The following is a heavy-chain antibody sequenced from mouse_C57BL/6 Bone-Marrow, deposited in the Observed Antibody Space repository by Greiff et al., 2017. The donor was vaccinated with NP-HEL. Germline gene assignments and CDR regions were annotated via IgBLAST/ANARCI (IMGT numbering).Heavy chain of an antibody. D-gene: IGHD1-1*01. J-gene: IGHJ4*01. CDR1: GFSLTSYG. V-gene: IGHV2-9*01. CDR3: AKHFYYYGSRYAMDY. Sequence: QVQLQQSGPGLVAPSQSLSITCTVSGFSLTSYGVDWVRQPPGKGLEWLGVIWGGGSTNYNSALISRLSISKYHSKRQVFSKKKSLQTDDTDMYYCAKHFYYYGSRYAMDYWGQGTSVTVSS. CDR2: IWGGGST.